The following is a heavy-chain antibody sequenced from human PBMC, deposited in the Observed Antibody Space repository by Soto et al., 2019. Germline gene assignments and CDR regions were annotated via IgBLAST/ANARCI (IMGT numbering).Heavy chain of an antibody. V-gene: IGHV1-2*02. CDR2: INPNSRGT. CDR1: GYTFTDYF. Sequence: GASVKVSFKASGYTFTDYFIHWLRQAPGQGFEWMGWINPNSRGTNYAQKFQGRVTMTRDTSNSTAYMELRGLRSDDTAVYYCARVTLKAGNWFDPWGQGTLVTVSS. J-gene: IGHJ5*02. CDR3: ARVTLKAGNWFDP.